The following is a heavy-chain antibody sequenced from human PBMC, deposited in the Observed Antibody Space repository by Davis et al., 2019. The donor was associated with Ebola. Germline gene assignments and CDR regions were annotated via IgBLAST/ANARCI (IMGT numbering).Heavy chain of an antibody. CDR3: ARVAAGGDY. CDR1: GYTFIDYY. CDR2: VNPRYGGT. D-gene: IGHD1-26*01. V-gene: IGHV1-2*02. Sequence: ASVKVSCKASGYTFIDYYIHWVRQAPGQGLEWMGWVNPRYGGTNYAQKLQGRVTMTTDTSTSTAYMELRSLRSDDTAVYYCARVAAGGDYWGQGTLVTVSS. J-gene: IGHJ4*02.